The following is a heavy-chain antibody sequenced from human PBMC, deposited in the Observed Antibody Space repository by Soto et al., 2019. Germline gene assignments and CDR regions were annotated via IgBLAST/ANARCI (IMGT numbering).Heavy chain of an antibody. CDR3: AREGVAMPFDY. CDR1: GFTFSSYG. V-gene: IGHV3-33*01. CDR2: IWYDGSNK. J-gene: IGHJ4*02. Sequence: QVQLVESGGGVVQPGRSLRLSCAASGFTFSSYGMHWVRQAPGKGLEWVAVIWYDGSNKYYADSVKGRFTISRDNSKNTLYLQMNSLRAEDTAVYYCAREGVAMPFDYWGQGPLVTVSS. D-gene: IGHD2-21*01.